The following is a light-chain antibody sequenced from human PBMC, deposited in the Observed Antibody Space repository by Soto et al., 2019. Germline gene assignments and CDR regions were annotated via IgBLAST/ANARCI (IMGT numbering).Light chain of an antibody. CDR3: QQSYTYST. CDR1: QNINTW. CDR2: KAS. J-gene: IGKJ4*01. V-gene: IGKV1-5*03. Sequence: DIQMTQSPSSLSASVGDRVTFTCRASQNINTWLAWYQQQPGRAPKLLIYKASNLESGVPSRFSGSGSGTEFTLTISSLQPDDLATYYCQQSYTYSTFGGGTKVEIK.